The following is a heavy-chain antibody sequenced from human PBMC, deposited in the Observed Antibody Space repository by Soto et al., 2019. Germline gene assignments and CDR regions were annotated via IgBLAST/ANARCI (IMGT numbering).Heavy chain of an antibody. Sequence: PGESLKISCKGSGYSFTNYWISWVRQMPGKGLEWMGRIDPSDSYTNYSPSFQGHVTISTDKSISTAYLQWSSLKASGTAMYYCARLSSRTSGWSPFDYWGQGTLVTVSS. CDR3: ARLSSRTSGWSPFDY. V-gene: IGHV5-10-1*01. D-gene: IGHD6-19*01. J-gene: IGHJ4*02. CDR2: IDPSDSYT. CDR1: GYSFTNYW.